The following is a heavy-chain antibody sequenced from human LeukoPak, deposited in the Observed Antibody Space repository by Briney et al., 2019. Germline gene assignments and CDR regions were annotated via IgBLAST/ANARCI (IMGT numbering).Heavy chain of an antibody. CDR1: GYTFTSYY. V-gene: IGHV1-2*02. CDR2: INPNTGGT. J-gene: IGHJ4*02. D-gene: IGHD6-13*01. CDR3: ARGRSSSWHHY. Sequence: ASVKVSCKASGYTFTSYYMHWVRQAPGQGLEWMGWINPNTGGTNYAQKFQGRVTMTRDTSINTAYMELSRLRSDDTAVYYCARGRSSSWHHYWGQGTLVTVSS.